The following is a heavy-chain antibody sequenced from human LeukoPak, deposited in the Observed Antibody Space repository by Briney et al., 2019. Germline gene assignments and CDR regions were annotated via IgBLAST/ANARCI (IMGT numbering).Heavy chain of an antibody. J-gene: IGHJ3*02. D-gene: IGHD2-2*01. V-gene: IGHV3-23*01. CDR2: VSGSGGST. Sequence: GGSLRLSCAASGFTFTSYGMSWVRQAPGKGLDWVSAVSGSGGSTNYADSVTGRFTISRDNAKNSLYLQMNSLRAEDTAVYYCARSDCSSTSCYSHAFDIWGQGTMVTVSS. CDR3: ARSDCSSTSCYSHAFDI. CDR1: GFTFTSYG.